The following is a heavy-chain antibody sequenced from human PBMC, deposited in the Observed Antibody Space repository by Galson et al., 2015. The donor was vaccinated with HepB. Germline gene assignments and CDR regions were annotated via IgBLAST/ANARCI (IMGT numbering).Heavy chain of an antibody. CDR1: GYSFSRHW. Sequence: QSGAEVKKPGESLKISCEASGYSFSRHWIAWVRQMPGKGLEWMGMIYPYDSDTRYSPSFQGQVKISADKSIDTAYLQWSSLEASDTAMYYCARQAYCYNGICSSIDYWGQGTLVTVSS. V-gene: IGHV5-51*01. D-gene: IGHD2-8*01. J-gene: IGHJ4*02. CDR3: ARQAYCYNGICSSIDY. CDR2: IYPYDSDT.